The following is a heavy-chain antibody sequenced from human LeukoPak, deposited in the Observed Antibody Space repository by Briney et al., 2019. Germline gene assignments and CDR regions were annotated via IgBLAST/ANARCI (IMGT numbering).Heavy chain of an antibody. CDR3: ARGEVFDY. CDR2: VSGSGRST. Sequence: GGSLRLSCAASGFTFSSYAMSWVRQAPGKGLEWVSSVSGSGRSTYYADSVKGRFTISRDNSKHTLYLQMNSLRAEDTAVYYCARGEVFDYWGQGTLVTVSS. V-gene: IGHV3-23*01. CDR1: GFTFSSYA. J-gene: IGHJ4*02. D-gene: IGHD1-26*01.